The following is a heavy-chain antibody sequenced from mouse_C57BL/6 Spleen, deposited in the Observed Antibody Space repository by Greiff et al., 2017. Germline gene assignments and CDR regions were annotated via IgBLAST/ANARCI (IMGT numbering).Heavy chain of an antibody. CDR3: ARDPLTWYFDV. Sequence: EVHLVESGPGLVKPSQSLSLTCSVTGYSITSGYYWNWIRQFPGNKLEWMGYISYDGSNNYNPSLKNRISITRDTSKNQFFLKLNSVTTEDTATYYCARDPLTWYFDVWGTGTTVTVSS. CDR1: GYSITSGYY. V-gene: IGHV3-6*01. J-gene: IGHJ1*03. CDR2: ISYDGSN.